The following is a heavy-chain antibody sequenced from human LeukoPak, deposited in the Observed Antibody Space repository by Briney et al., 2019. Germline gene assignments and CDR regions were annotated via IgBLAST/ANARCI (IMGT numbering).Heavy chain of an antibody. V-gene: IGHV4-34*01. CDR2: INHSGST. CDR1: GGSFSGYY. J-gene: IGHJ4*02. CDR3: ARTWTNIPVIDY. D-gene: IGHD2-2*02. Sequence: SETLSLTCAVYGGSFSGYYWSWIRQPPGKGLEWIGEINHSGSTNYNPSLKSRVTISVDTSKNQFSLKLSSVTAADTAVYYCARTWTNIPVIDYWGQGTLVTVSS.